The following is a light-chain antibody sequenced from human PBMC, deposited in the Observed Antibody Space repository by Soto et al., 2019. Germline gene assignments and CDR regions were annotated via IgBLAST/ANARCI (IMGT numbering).Light chain of an antibody. CDR1: QSVSSNY. CDR3: QQYGSSPLWT. V-gene: IGKV3-20*01. Sequence: EIVLTQSPGTLSLSPGESATLSCRATQSVSSNYLAWYQQKPGQAPRLLIYGASTRATGIPDGFSGSGSGTDFTLTISRLEPEDFAVYYCQQYGSSPLWTFGQGTKVDIK. CDR2: GAS. J-gene: IGKJ1*01.